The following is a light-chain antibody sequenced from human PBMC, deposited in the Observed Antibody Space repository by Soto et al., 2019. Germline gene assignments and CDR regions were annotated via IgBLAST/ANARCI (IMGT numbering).Light chain of an antibody. CDR2: GAS. Sequence: ENVLSQSPGTLSLSPGERATLSCRASQSLRDSYLAGYQQKPGQAPRLLIYGASNRATGIPDRFSGSRSGTDFTLTISRLEPKDFTVYYCQQFGGLSHTFGGGTKVEIK. CDR3: QQFGGLSHT. J-gene: IGKJ4*01. V-gene: IGKV3-20*01. CDR1: QSLRDSY.